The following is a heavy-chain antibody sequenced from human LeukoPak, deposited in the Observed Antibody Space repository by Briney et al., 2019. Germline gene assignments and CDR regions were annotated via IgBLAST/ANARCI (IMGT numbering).Heavy chain of an antibody. D-gene: IGHD6-6*01. J-gene: IGHJ4*02. Sequence: ASVKVSCKASGYTFTSYYMHWVRQAPGQGLEWMAIFNPSGGYTGYAHKFQGRVTMTRDTSTSTVYMELSSLRSEDTAVYYCARAIAARPDFDYWGQGTLVTVSS. CDR3: ARAIAARPDFDY. CDR2: FNPSGGYT. V-gene: IGHV1-46*01. CDR1: GYTFTSYY.